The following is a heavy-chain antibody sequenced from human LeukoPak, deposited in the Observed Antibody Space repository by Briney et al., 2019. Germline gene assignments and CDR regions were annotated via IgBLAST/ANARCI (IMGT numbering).Heavy chain of an antibody. CDR2: ISGSSSTT. CDR3: AKGMEWVVVPAALDV. CDR1: GFTFSDYG. D-gene: IGHD2-2*01. J-gene: IGHJ6*02. V-gene: IGHV3-23*01. Sequence: GGSLRLSCAASGFTFSDYGMHWVRQAPGKGLEWVSAISGSSSTTFYADSVKGRFTISRDNSMDTLFLQMNSLRAEDTALYYCAKGMEWVVVPAALDVWGQGTTVTVSS.